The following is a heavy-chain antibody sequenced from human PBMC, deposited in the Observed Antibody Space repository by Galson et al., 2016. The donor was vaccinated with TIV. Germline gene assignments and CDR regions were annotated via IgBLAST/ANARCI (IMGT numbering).Heavy chain of an antibody. CDR2: ISGRGGTT. Sequence: SLRLSCAASGFSLSDYAMTWVRQAPGMGLEWVSDISGRGGTTHYADSVKGRFTISRDNSKNTLYLHMSSLRAEDTALYYCARGPTTRRGHYGLDIWGQGTTVTVSS. V-gene: IGHV3-23*01. CDR3: ARGPTTRRGHYGLDI. CDR1: GFSLSDYA. D-gene: IGHD1-26*01. J-gene: IGHJ6*02.